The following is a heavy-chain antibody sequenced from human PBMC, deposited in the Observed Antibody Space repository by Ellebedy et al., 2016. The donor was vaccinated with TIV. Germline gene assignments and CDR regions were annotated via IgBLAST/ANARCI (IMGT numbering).Heavy chain of an antibody. V-gene: IGHV3-7*03. Sequence: GESLKISCAASGFIFSNHWVNWVRQAPAQGLGRGVNLNEDASEKHYVDSEKGRFTISRDNAKKAAFLQMDSLTVEDTAIYSCANIYTGNWGQGTLVTVSS. CDR1: GFIFSNHW. CDR3: ANIYTGN. D-gene: IGHD3-10*01. J-gene: IGHJ4*02. CDR2: LNEDASEK.